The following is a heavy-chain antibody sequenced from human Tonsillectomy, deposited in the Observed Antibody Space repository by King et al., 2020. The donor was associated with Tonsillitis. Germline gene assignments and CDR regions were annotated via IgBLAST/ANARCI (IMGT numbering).Heavy chain of an antibody. D-gene: IGHD6-19*01. J-gene: IGHJ4*02. V-gene: IGHV3-33*08. CDR2: IWYDGSNK. CDR1: GFTFSNYA. CDR3: ARDPGYSSGWLDYFDY. Sequence: VQLVESGGGVVQPGRSLRLSCAASGFTFSNYAMHWVRQAPGKGLEWVALIWYDGSNKYYADSVKGRFTISRDNSKNTLYLQMNSLRAEDTAVYYCARDPGYSSGWLDYFDYWGQGTLVTVSS.